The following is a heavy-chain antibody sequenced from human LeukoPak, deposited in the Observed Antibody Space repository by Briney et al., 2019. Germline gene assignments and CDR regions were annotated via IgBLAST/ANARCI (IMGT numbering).Heavy chain of an antibody. J-gene: IGHJ4*02. Sequence: ASVKVSCKASGYTFTGNYIHWERHAPGQGLEWMGWIHPNNGGTNFAQNFQGRVTMTRDTSISTAYMELSRLRSDDTAVYYCARVVGYCSSTSCYAESRVDYWGQGTLVTVSS. CDR2: IHPNNGGT. D-gene: IGHD2-2*01. V-gene: IGHV1-2*02. CDR3: ARVVGYCSSTSCYAESRVDY. CDR1: GYTFTGNY.